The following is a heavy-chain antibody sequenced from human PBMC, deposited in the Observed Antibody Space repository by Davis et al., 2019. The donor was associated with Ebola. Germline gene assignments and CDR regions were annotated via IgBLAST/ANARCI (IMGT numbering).Heavy chain of an antibody. CDR2: IYSGGST. CDR3: ARSPRYSYGNYFDY. Sequence: GESLKISCAASGFTFSSYAMSWVRQAPGKGLEWVSVIYSGGSTYYADSVKGRFTISRHNSKNTLYLQMNSLRAEDTAVYYCARSPRYSYGNYFDYWGQGTLVTVSS. CDR1: GFTFSSYA. J-gene: IGHJ4*02. V-gene: IGHV3-53*04. D-gene: IGHD5-18*01.